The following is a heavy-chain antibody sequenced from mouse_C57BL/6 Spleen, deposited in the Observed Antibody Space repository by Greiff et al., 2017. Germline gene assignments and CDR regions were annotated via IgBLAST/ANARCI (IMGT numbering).Heavy chain of an antibody. CDR1: GYTFTEYT. D-gene: IGHD2-2*01. Sequence: VQLVQSGAELVKPGASVKLSCKASGYTFTEYTIHWVKQRSGQGLEWIGWFYPGSGSTKYNEKFKDKATLTADKSSSTVYMELRRLTSEDSAVYFCARHKWLRPAMGYWGQGTSVTVSS. CDR3: ARHKWLRPAMGY. J-gene: IGHJ4*01. CDR2: FYPGSGST. V-gene: IGHV1-62-2*01.